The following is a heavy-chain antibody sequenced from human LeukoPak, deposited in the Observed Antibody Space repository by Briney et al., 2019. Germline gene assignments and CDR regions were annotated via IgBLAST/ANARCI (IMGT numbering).Heavy chain of an antibody. J-gene: IGHJ4*02. V-gene: IGHV3-30-3*01. CDR3: AXRERSNQFDX. CDR2: ISYDGSNK. CDR1: GFTFSSYA. D-gene: IGHD1-26*01. Sequence: GGSLRLSCAASGFTFSSYAMHWVRQAPGKGLEWVAVISYDGSNKYYADSVKGRFTISRDNSKNTLYLQMNSLRAEDTAVYYCAXRERSNQFDXXXXGTLXTVSX.